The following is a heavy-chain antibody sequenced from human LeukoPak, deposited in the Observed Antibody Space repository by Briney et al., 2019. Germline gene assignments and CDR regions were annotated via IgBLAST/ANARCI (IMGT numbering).Heavy chain of an antibody. Sequence: SETLSLTCTVSGGSISISNYFWAWIRQPPGKGLEWIGIIYFTGSTYYNPSLKSRVTISVDTSKNQFSLKLSSVTAADTAVYYCARHRYYYDSSGYPKYYFDYWGQGTLVTVSS. V-gene: IGHV4-39*01. CDR2: IYFTGST. CDR1: GGSISISNYF. CDR3: ARHRYYYDSSGYPKYYFDY. J-gene: IGHJ4*02. D-gene: IGHD3-22*01.